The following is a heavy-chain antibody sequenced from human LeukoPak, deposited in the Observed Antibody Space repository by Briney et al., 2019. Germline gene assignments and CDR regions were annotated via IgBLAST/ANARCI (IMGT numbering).Heavy chain of an antibody. Sequence: GGSLRLSCAASGFTFSSSWMSWVRQAPGKGLEWVANIIEDGSAQYYVGSVRGRFTISRDNAKNSLYLQMNGLRTEDTAVYCDTEDRGGSSVWYYFYYCGQGGLVTVSP. D-gene: IGHD6-19*01. V-gene: IGHV3-7*03. CDR3: TEDRGGSSVWYYFYY. CDR1: GFTFSSSW. CDR2: IIEDGSAQ. J-gene: IGHJ4*02.